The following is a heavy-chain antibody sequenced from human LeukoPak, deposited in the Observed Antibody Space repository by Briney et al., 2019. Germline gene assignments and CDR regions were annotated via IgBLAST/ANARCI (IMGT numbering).Heavy chain of an antibody. CDR2: IYPGDSDT. V-gene: IGHV5-51*01. D-gene: IGHD3-3*01. CDR3: ARHSILARDFWSGYYDIDY. Sequence: PGESLQISCKGSGYSFTSYWIGWVRQMPGKGLEWMGIIYPGDSDTRYSPSFQGQVTISADKSISTAYLQWSSLKASDTAMYYCARHSILARDFWSGYYDIDYWGQGTLVTVSS. CDR1: GYSFTSYW. J-gene: IGHJ4*02.